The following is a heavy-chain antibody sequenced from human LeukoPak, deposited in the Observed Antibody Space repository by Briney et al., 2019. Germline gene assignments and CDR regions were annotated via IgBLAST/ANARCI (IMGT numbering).Heavy chain of an antibody. D-gene: IGHD3-16*02. CDR1: GFTFSNAW. V-gene: IGHV3-15*01. J-gene: IGHJ4*02. Sequence: PGGSLRLSCAASGFTFSNAWMSWVRQAPGKGLEWVGRIKSRTDGGTTDYAAPVKGRFTISRDDSKNKLYLQMNSLKTEDTAVYYCTTGIMITFGGVIVVDYWGQGTLVTVSS. CDR3: TTGIMITFGGVIVVDY. CDR2: IKSRTDGGTT.